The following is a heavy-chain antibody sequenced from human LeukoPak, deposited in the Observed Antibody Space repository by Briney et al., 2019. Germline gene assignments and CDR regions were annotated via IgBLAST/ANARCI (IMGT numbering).Heavy chain of an antibody. V-gene: IGHV4-34*01. D-gene: IGHD3-9*01. Sequence: SETLSLTCAVYGRSISGYYWSWIRQPPGKGLEWVGEIHYTGATSYNPSLKSRATISIETSKNQVSLRLSSVTAADTAVYYCTRGNILSGYCFDFWGQGALVTVSS. J-gene: IGHJ4*02. CDR1: GRSISGYY. CDR3: TRGNILSGYCFDF. CDR2: IHYTGAT.